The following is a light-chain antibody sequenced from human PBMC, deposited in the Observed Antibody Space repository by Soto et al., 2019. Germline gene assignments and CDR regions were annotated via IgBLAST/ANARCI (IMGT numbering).Light chain of an antibody. CDR3: LQDYNYPLT. CDR1: LPIRND. J-gene: IGKJ1*01. Sequence: IQMTQSPSSLSASVGDKVIITCRASLPIRNDLGWYQQKPGKPPKFLIYGASTLQTGVPSRFSGSGSGTDFTLTIDGLQPEDFATYYCLQDYNYPLTFGQGTKVEVK. V-gene: IGKV1-6*01. CDR2: GAS.